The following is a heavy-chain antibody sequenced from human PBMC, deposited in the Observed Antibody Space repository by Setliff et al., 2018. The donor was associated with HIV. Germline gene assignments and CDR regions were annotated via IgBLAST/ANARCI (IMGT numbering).Heavy chain of an antibody. CDR1: GGTFSSYA. Sequence: GASVKVSCKASGGTFSSYAISWVRQAPGKGLEWMGGFDPEDGETIYAQKFQGRVTMTEDTSIDTAYMELSSLRSEDTAVYYCASAIVGLGYNFFSVDVWGKGTTVTVSS. J-gene: IGHJ6*04. CDR3: ASAIVGLGYNFFSVDV. CDR2: FDPEDGET. D-gene: IGHD1-26*01. V-gene: IGHV1-24*01.